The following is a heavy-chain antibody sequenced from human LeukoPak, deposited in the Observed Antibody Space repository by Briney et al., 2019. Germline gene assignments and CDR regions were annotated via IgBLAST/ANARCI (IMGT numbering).Heavy chain of an antibody. CDR2: INPNSGGT. Sequence: ASVKVSCKASGYTFTGYYMHWVRQAPGQGLEWMGRINPNSGGTNYAQKFQGRVTMTRDTSISTAYMELSRLRSDDTAVYYCARDSPITIPTYGMDVWGQGTTVIVSS. D-gene: IGHD3-3*01. CDR3: ARDSPITIPTYGMDV. J-gene: IGHJ6*02. V-gene: IGHV1-2*06. CDR1: GYTFTGYY.